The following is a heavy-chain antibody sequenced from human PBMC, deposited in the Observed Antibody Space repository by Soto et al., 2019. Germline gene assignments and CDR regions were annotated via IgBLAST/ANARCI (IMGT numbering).Heavy chain of an antibody. V-gene: IGHV1-46*03. CDR3: ARVYCSGGSCYSIDY. D-gene: IGHD2-15*01. CDR2: INPSYGTT. J-gene: IGHJ4*02. CDR1: GYTFTSYF. Sequence: ASVKVSCKASGYTFTSYFIHWVRQAPGQGLEWMGIINPSYGTTTYAQKFQGRATMTRDTSTSTVYMELSSLRSEDTAVYYCARVYCSGGSCYSIDYWGQGTLVTVSS.